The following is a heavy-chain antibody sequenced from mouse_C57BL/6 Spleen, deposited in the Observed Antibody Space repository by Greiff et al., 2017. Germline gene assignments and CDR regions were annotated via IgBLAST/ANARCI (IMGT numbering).Heavy chain of an antibody. J-gene: IGHJ4*01. CDR3: ASPSLSYYYAMDY. Sequence: QVQLKQSGPGLVQPSQSLSITCTVSGFSLTSYGVHWVRQSPGTGLEWLGVIWSGGSTDYNAAFISRLSISKDNSKSQVFFKMNSLQADDTAIYYCASPSLSYYYAMDYWGQGTSVTVSS. CDR2: IWSGGST. V-gene: IGHV2-2*01. CDR1: GFSLTSYG.